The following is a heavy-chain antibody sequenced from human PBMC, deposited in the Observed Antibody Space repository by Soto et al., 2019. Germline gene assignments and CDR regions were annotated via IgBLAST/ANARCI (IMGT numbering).Heavy chain of an antibody. CDR2: IYYSGST. V-gene: IGHV4-31*03. J-gene: IGHJ4*02. Sequence: PSETLSLTCTVSGGSISSGGYYWSWIRQHPGKGLEWIGYIYYSGSTYYNPSLKSRVTISVDTSKNQFSLKLSSVTAADTAVYYCARSSQSTVTTCDYWGQETLLTVSS. D-gene: IGHD4-17*01. CDR1: GGSISSGGYY. CDR3: ARSSQSTVTTCDY.